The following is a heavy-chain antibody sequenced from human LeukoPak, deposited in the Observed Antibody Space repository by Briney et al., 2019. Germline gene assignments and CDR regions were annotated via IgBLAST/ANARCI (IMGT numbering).Heavy chain of an antibody. J-gene: IGHJ4*02. CDR2: IFYSGNT. CDR1: GGSISPYY. V-gene: IGHV4-59*01. CDR3: ARVVCTRCPYIDY. Sequence: SETLSLTCTVSGGSISPYYWTWIRQPPGKGLEWLGYIFYSGNTLYNPSVKSRITMSLDTSKNQFSLNLSSVTAADTAVHYCARVVCTRCPYIDYWGQGTLVTVSS. D-gene: IGHD2-2*01.